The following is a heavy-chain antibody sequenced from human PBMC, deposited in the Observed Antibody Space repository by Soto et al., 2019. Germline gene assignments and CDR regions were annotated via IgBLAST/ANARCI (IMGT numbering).Heavy chain of an antibody. CDR2: IWYDGSNK. J-gene: IGHJ5*02. CDR3: ARDLEMATPPSSWFDP. Sequence: SGGGVVQPGRSLRLSCAASGFTFSSYGMHWVRQAPGKGLEWVAVIWYDGSNKYYADSVKGRFTISRDNSKNTLYLQMNSLRAEDTAVYYCARDLEMATPPSSWFDPWGQGTLVTVSS. CDR1: GFTFSSYG. D-gene: IGHD5-12*01. V-gene: IGHV3-33*01.